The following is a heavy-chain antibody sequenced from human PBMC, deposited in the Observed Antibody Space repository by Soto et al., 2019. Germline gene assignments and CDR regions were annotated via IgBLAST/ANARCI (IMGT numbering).Heavy chain of an antibody. CDR2: IYYSGST. CDR1: GGSISSSSYY. Sequence: SETLSLTCTVSGGSISSSSYYWGWIRQPPGKGLEWIGSIYYSGSTYYNPSLKSRVTISVDTSKNQFSLKLSSVTAADTAVYYCARGGLYYDYVWGSYRYGYFDLWGQGTLVTVSS. CDR3: ARGGLYYDYVWGSYRYGYFDL. J-gene: IGHJ4*02. V-gene: IGHV4-39*07. D-gene: IGHD3-16*02.